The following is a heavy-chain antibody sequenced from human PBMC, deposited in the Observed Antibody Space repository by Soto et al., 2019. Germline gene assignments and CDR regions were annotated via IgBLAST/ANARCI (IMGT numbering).Heavy chain of an antibody. CDR1: GGTFSSYT. CDR2: IIPILGIA. V-gene: IGHV1-69*08. J-gene: IGHJ6*02. CDR3: AREPYCSGGSCYYYYGMDV. D-gene: IGHD2-15*01. Sequence: QVQLVQSGAEVKKPGSSVKVSCKASGGTFSSYTISWVRQAPGQGLEWMGRIIPILGIANYAQKFQGRVTITAEKSTSTDYMELSSLRSEDTAVYYCAREPYCSGGSCYYYYGMDVWGQGTTVTVSS.